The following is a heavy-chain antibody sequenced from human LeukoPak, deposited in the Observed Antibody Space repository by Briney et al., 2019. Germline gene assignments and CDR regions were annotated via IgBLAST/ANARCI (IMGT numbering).Heavy chain of an antibody. CDR2: ISSSSSIT. D-gene: IGHD1-26*01. J-gene: IGHJ4*02. CDR3: ARGGAAPDY. Sequence: GGSPRLSCEASGFSFNSYNMCWVRQAPGQGLEWVSDISSSSSITYYADSVKGRFTISRDNAKNSLYLQMNSLRVEDTAVYYCARGGAAPDYWGQGTLVTVSS. CDR1: GFSFNSYN. V-gene: IGHV3-48*01.